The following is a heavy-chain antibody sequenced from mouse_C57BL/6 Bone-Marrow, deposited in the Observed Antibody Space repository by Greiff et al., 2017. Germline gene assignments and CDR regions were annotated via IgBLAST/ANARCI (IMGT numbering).Heavy chain of an antibody. V-gene: IGHV2-9-1*01. CDR1: GFSLTSYA. CDR3: ARTIYYGSSYWYFDV. D-gene: IGHD1-1*01. J-gene: IGHJ1*03. CDR2: IWTGGGT. Sequence: QVQLKESGPGLVAPSQSLSITCTVSGFSLTSYAIRRVRQPPGKGLEWLGVIWTGGGTNYNSALNSRLSISKDNSKSQVFLKMNSLQTDDTARYYCARTIYYGSSYWYFDVWGTGTTVTVSS.